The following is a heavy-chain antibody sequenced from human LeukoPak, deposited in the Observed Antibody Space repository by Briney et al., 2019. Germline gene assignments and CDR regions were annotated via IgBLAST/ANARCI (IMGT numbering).Heavy chain of an antibody. V-gene: IGHV4-38-2*02. CDR1: GGSISSGYY. CDR2: IYHSGST. CDR3: VSSIVGAYSWFDP. D-gene: IGHD1-26*01. Sequence: SETLSLTCTVSGGSISSGYYWGWIRQPPGKGLEWIGSIYHSGSTYYNPSLKSRVTISVDTSKNQFSLKLSSVTAADTAVYYCVSSIVGAYSWFDPWGQGTLVTVSS. J-gene: IGHJ5*02.